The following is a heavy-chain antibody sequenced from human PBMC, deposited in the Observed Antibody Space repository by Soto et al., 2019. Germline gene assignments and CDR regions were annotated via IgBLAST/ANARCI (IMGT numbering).Heavy chain of an antibody. Sequence: SETLSLTCTVSGGSISSGGYYWSWTRQHPGKGLEWIGYIYYSGSTYYNPSLKSRVTISVDTSKNQFSLKLSSVTAADTAVYYCARDGSGREDVWGQGTTVTVSS. J-gene: IGHJ6*02. CDR1: GGSISSGGYY. CDR3: ARDGSGREDV. CDR2: IYYSGST. D-gene: IGHD3-10*01. V-gene: IGHV4-31*03.